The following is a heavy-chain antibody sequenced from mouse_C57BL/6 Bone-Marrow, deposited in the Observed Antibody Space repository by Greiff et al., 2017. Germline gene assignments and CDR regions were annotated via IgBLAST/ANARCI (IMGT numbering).Heavy chain of an antibody. CDR1: GYSITSGYY. Sequence: VQLKESGPGLVKPSQSLSLTCSVTGYSITSGYYWNWIRQFPGNKLEWMGYISYDGSNNYNPSLKNRISITRDTSKNQFFLKLNSVTTEDTATYYCASLYYDYDGASWFAYWGQGTLVTVSA. D-gene: IGHD2-4*01. CDR2: ISYDGSN. V-gene: IGHV3-6*01. J-gene: IGHJ3*01. CDR3: ASLYYDYDGASWFAY.